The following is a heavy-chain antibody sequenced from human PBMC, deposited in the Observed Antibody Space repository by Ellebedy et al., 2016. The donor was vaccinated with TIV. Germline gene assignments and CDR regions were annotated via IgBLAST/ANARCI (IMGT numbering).Heavy chain of an antibody. Sequence: SGPTLVKPKETLTLTCTVSGFSLSNLILGVSWIRQPPGKALEWLAHIYSNDEKSYSTSLKARLSISKDTAKSQVVLTVANMDPVDTATYYCVRALKYCGGDCTYKFDFWGQGALVTVSS. V-gene: IGHV2-26*01. CDR3: VRALKYCGGDCTYKFDF. D-gene: IGHD2-21*02. J-gene: IGHJ4*02. CDR2: IYSNDEK. CDR1: GFSLSNLILG.